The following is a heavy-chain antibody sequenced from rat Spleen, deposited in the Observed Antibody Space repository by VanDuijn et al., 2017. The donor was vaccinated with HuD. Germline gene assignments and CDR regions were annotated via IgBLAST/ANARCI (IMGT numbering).Heavy chain of an antibody. J-gene: IGHJ3*01. CDR2: ISYEGSST. CDR3: ARGTRTYSTYGGFVY. D-gene: IGHD1-11*01. Sequence: EVQLVESGGGLVQPGRSLKLSCVASGFTFNNYWMTWVRQAPKKGLEWVASISYEGSSTYYGDSVKGRVTISRDNAKNTLYLQMDSLRSEDTATYYCARGTRTYSTYGGFVYWGQGTLVTVSS. V-gene: IGHV5-22*01. CDR1: GFTFNNYW.